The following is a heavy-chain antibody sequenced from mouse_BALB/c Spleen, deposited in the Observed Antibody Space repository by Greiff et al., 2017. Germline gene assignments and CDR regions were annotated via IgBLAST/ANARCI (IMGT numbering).Heavy chain of an antibody. CDR2: INPSNGGT. Sequence: QVQLQQSGAELVKPGASVKLSCKASGYTFTSYYMYWVKQRPGQGLEWIGEINPSNGGTNYNEKFKSKATLTVDKSSSTAYMQLSSLTSEDSAVYYCTRGLYGYPFDYWGQGTTLTVSS. D-gene: IGHD2-2*01. J-gene: IGHJ2*01. V-gene: IGHV1S81*02. CDR3: TRGLYGYPFDY. CDR1: GYTFTSYY.